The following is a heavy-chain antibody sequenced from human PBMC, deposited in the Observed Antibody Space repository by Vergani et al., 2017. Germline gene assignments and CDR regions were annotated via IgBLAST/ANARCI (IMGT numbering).Heavy chain of an antibody. CDR3: ARDVARDGSFDY. Sequence: QVQLQESGPGLVKPSQTLSLTCTVSGGSISSGGYYWSWIRQHPGKGLEWIGYIYYSGSTYYNPSLKSRVTILVDTSKNQFSLKLSSVTAADTAVYYCARDVARDGSFDYWGQGTLVTVSS. D-gene: IGHD2-21*01. CDR2: IYYSGST. CDR1: GGSISSGGYY. J-gene: IGHJ4*02. V-gene: IGHV4-31*03.